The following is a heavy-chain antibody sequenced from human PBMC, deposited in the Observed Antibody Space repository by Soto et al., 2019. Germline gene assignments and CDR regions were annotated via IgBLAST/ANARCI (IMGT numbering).Heavy chain of an antibody. D-gene: IGHD2-21*01. CDR2: IKSKTDGGTT. Sequence: GGSLRLSCAASGFTFSSYWMHWVRQAPGKGLEWVGRIKSKTDGGTTDYAAPVKGRFTISREDSKNTLYLQMNSLKTEDTAVYYCTTDQVDDWYDYYYYYMDVWGKGTTVTVSS. V-gene: IGHV3-15*01. CDR1: GFTFSSYW. CDR3: TTDQVDDWYDYYYYYMDV. J-gene: IGHJ6*03.